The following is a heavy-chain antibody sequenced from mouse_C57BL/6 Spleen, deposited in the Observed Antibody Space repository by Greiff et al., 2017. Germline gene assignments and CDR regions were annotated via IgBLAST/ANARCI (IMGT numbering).Heavy chain of an antibody. J-gene: IGHJ3*01. CDR2: ISDGGSYT. Sequence: EVMLVESGGGLVKPGGSLKLSCAASGFTFSSYAMSWVRQTPEKRLEWVATISDGGSYTYYPDNVKGRFTIARDNAKNNLYLQMSHLKSEDTAMYYCARDLGRGFAYGGQGTLVTVSA. CDR1: GFTFSSYA. V-gene: IGHV5-4*01. CDR3: ARDLGRGFAY. D-gene: IGHD4-1*01.